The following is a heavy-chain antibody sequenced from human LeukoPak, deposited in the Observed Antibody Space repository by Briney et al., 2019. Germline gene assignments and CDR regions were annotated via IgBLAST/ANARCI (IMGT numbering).Heavy chain of an antibody. CDR1: GFTFSNYG. J-gene: IGHJ4*02. D-gene: IGHD6-13*01. V-gene: IGHV3-33*01. CDR2: DWYDGSNK. Sequence: GGSLRLSCAASGFTFSNYGMHWVRQAPGKGLEWVAVDWYDGSNKYYADSVKGRFTISRDNSKNTLYLQMNSLRDEDTAVYYCARGGSGSRWQAFDYWGQGTLVTVPS. CDR3: ARGGSGSRWQAFDY.